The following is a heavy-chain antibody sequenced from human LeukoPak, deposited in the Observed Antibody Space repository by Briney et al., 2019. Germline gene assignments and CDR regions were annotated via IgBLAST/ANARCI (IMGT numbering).Heavy chain of an antibody. V-gene: IGHV3-64D*09. CDR2: ISRNGGST. D-gene: IGHD2/OR15-2a*01. J-gene: IGHJ4*02. CDR1: GFTFSSFA. CDR3: VKDLRSDFMGVLSRYLSY. Sequence: GGSLRLPCSASGFTFSSFAMHWVRQAPGKGLEYVAAISRNGGSTYYADSMKGRFTISRDNSKNTLYLQMSSLRAEDTAVYLCVKDLRSDFMGVLSRYLSYWGQGTLVTVSS.